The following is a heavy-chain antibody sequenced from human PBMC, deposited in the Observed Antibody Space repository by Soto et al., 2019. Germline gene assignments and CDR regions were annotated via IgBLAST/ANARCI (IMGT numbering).Heavy chain of an antibody. CDR2: ISGSGGST. V-gene: IGHV3-23*01. Sequence: PGWSLRLSCASSVFTFISYAMSWVRQAPGKGLEWVSAISGSGGSTYYADSVKGRFTISRDNSKNTLYLQMNSLRAEDTAVYYCAKGSPAAGFHFDYWGQGTLVTVSS. CDR1: VFTFISYA. J-gene: IGHJ4*02. D-gene: IGHD6-13*01. CDR3: AKGSPAAGFHFDY.